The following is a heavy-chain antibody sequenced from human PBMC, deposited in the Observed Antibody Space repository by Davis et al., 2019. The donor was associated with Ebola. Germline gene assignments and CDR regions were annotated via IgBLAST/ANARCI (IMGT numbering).Heavy chain of an antibody. CDR3: ARHRRTGYYYIFDY. V-gene: IGHV4-59*01. CDR2: IYYSGST. CDR1: GGSISSYY. J-gene: IGHJ4*02. D-gene: IGHD3-22*01. Sequence: SETLSLTCTVSGGSISSYYWSWIRQPPGKGLEWIGYIYYSGSTNYNPSLKSRVTISVDTSKNQFSLKLSSVTAADTAVYYCARHRRTGYYYIFDYWGQGTLVTVSS.